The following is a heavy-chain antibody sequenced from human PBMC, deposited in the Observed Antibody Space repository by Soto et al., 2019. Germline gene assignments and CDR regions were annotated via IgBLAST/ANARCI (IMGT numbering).Heavy chain of an antibody. CDR1: GGSFDYRA. D-gene: IGHD3-9*01. V-gene: IGHV1-69*06. CDR3: ATASLYFPGHQGSFDS. CDR2: IFSDTE. Sequence: SVKVSCKASGGSFDYRAVTWLRQAPGQGLGWMGHIFSDTEDYAHKLQGRVTITADKSTATAYMQLDSLTSNDTAVYYCATASLYFPGHQGSFDSWGQGTLVTVSS. J-gene: IGHJ4*02.